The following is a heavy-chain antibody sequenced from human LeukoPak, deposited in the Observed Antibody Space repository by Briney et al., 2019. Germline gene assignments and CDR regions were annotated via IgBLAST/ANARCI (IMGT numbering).Heavy chain of an antibody. Sequence: TTSETLSLTCTVSGGSIRSYYWSWIRQPPGKGLEWIGYIYYSGSTNYNPPLKSRVSISVDTSKNQFSLKLSSVTAADTAVYYCARTGSTVTMLYPFDHWGQGTLVTVSS. CDR1: GGSIRSYY. CDR2: IYYSGST. D-gene: IGHD4-17*01. CDR3: ARTGSTVTMLYPFDH. V-gene: IGHV4-59*01. J-gene: IGHJ4*02.